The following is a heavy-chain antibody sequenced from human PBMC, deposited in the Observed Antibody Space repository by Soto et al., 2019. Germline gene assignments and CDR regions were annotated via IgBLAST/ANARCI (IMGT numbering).Heavy chain of an antibody. J-gene: IGHJ4*02. Sequence: QVQLVQSGAVVKKPGASVKVSCKASGYTFTSYYIHWVRQAPGQGLQWLGIINPGSTTKDYAQKFQDGISMTSDTSTSTVYLELSRLRSDDTALYYCARGVASGWTELFDSWGQGSLVTVSS. CDR1: GYTFTSYY. D-gene: IGHD6-19*01. V-gene: IGHV1-46*01. CDR2: INPGSTTK. CDR3: ARGVASGWTELFDS.